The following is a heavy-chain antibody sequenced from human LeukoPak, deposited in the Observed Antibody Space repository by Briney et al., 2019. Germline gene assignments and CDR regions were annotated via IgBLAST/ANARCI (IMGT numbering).Heavy chain of an antibody. D-gene: IGHD2-2*02. V-gene: IGHV3-74*01. CDR1: GFTFSNHW. CDR2: ISGDERGT. CDR3: VRDVYQVRSNDYVFDV. J-gene: IGHJ3*01. Sequence: PGGSLRLSCVAPGFTFSNHWMHWVRQTPGKGLNWISRISGDERGTNYAGSVKGRFIIPRDNAKNTLFLQMDSLRVEDTAVYYCVRDVYQVRSNDYVFDVWGQGTMVTVSS.